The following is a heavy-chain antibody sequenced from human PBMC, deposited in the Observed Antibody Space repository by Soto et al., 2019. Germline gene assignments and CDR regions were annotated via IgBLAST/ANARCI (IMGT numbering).Heavy chain of an antibody. CDR2: IHYSGST. Sequence: SETLSLTCTVSGGSISSNIYYWGWIRQPPGKGLEWIGSIHYSGSTYYDSSLKSRVTISVDTSKNQFSLKLSSVTAADTAVYYCARDIMGTNYYYYGMDVWGQGTTVTVSS. V-gene: IGHV4-39*07. D-gene: IGHD2-8*01. J-gene: IGHJ6*02. CDR1: GGSISSNIYY. CDR3: ARDIMGTNYYYYGMDV.